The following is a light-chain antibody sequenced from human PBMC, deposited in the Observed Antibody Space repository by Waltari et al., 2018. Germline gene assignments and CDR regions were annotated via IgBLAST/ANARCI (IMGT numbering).Light chain of an antibody. CDR2: LGS. J-gene: IGKJ2*03. Sequence: DIVMTQTPLSLPVNPGEPASISCRSSQSLLDSDGYTHLHWYLQKPGQSPQLLIYLGSNRASGVPDRFSGSGSGTDFTLKISRVEAEDVGVYYCMQTLQTPYSFGQGTKVEIK. V-gene: IGKV2-28*01. CDR3: MQTLQTPYS. CDR1: QSLLDSDGYTH.